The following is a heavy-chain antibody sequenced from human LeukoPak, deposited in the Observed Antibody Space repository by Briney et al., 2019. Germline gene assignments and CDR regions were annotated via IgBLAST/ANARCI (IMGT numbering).Heavy chain of an antibody. J-gene: IGHJ4*02. CDR1: GYTFTGYY. CDR2: INPNSGGT. Sequence: ASVKVSCKASGYTFTGYYMHWVRQAPGQGLEWMGWINPNSGGTNYAQKFQGRVTMTRDTSISTAYMELSRLRSDDTAVYYCARVRTNWGYFDYWGQGTLVTVSS. D-gene: IGHD7-27*01. CDR3: ARVRTNWGYFDY. V-gene: IGHV1-2*02.